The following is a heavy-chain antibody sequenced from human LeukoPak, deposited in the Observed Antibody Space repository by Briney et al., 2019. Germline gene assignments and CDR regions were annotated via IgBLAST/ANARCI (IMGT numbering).Heavy chain of an antibody. CDR1: GGSISSYY. V-gene: IGHV4-59*12. D-gene: IGHD6-13*01. J-gene: IGHJ5*02. Sequence: SETLSLTCTVSGGSISSYYWSWIRQPPGKGLEWIGYIYYSGSINYNPSLKSRVTISVDTSKNQFSLKLSSVTAADTAVYYCARIRLAAASRVDPWGQGTLVTASS. CDR3: ARIRLAAASRVDP. CDR2: IYYSGSI.